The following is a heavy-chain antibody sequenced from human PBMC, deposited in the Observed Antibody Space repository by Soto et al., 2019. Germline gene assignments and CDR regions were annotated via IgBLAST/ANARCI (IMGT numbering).Heavy chain of an antibody. CDR1: GFTVSSNY. J-gene: IGHJ6*02. D-gene: IGHD3-10*01. CDR2: IYSGGST. V-gene: IGHV3-66*01. Sequence: PGGSLRLSCAASGFTVSSNYMSWVRQAPGKGLEWVSVIYSGGSTYYADSVKGRFTISRDNSKNTLYLQMNSLRAEDTAVYYCATFNGSGSYYNVYYYYGMDVWGQGTTVTVSS. CDR3: ATFNGSGSYYNVYYYYGMDV.